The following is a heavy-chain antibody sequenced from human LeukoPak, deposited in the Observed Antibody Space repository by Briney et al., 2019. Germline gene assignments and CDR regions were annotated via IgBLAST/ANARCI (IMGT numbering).Heavy chain of an antibody. J-gene: IGHJ6*03. CDR3: AKAPTGELRDFWSGYYIGYYYYYMDV. Sequence: GGSLRLSCAASGFTFSSYAMSWVRQAPGKGLEWVSAISGSGSSTYYADSVKGRFTISRDNSKNTLYLQMNSLRAEDTAVYYCAKAPTGELRDFWSGYYIGYYYYYMDVWGKGTTVTVSS. CDR1: GFTFSSYA. CDR2: ISGSGSST. D-gene: IGHD3-3*01. V-gene: IGHV3-23*01.